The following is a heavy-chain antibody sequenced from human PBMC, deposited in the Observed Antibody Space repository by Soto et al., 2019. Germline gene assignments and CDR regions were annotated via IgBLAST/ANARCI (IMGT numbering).Heavy chain of an antibody. V-gene: IGHV3-64*01. J-gene: IGHJ4*02. D-gene: IGHD3-16*01. CDR1: GFTFSSYD. Sequence: EVQLVESGGGLVQPGGSLRLSCAASGFTFSSYDMHWVRQAPGKGLEYISAISSNGGITYYANSVKGRFTISRDNSKNMMYLQMGSLRAEDMAVYYCVRDTSFEYWGQGTLVAVSS. CDR2: ISSNGGIT. CDR3: VRDTSFEY.